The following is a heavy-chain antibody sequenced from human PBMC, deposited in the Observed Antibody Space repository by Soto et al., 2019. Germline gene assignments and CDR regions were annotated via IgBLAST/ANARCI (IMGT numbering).Heavy chain of an antibody. CDR2: IYYSGST. CDR1: GVTVSSYY. Sequence: DILSVTCPVSGVTVSSYYCSWIRKPAGKGLEWIGWIYYSGSTNYNPSLKSRVTISLDTSKNQFSLKLSSVTAADTAVYYCARSSTIFGVSPWFDPWGQVTLVTVAS. J-gene: IGHJ5*02. D-gene: IGHD3-3*01. CDR3: ARSSTIFGVSPWFDP. V-gene: IGHV4-59*02.